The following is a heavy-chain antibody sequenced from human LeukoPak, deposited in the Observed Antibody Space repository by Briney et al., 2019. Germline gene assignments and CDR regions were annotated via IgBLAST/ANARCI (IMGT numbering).Heavy chain of an antibody. V-gene: IGHV1-2*04. CDR1: GYTFTGHY. D-gene: IGHD6-13*01. J-gene: IGHJ4*02. CDR3: ARGDSGPYRQQLVQPPDY. Sequence: ASVKVSCKASGYTFTGHYIHWVRQAPGQGLEWMGWINPNSGGTNYAQKFQGWVTMTRDTSISTAYMELSRLRSDDTAVYYCARGDSGPYRQQLVQPPDYWGQGTLVTVSS. CDR2: INPNSGGT.